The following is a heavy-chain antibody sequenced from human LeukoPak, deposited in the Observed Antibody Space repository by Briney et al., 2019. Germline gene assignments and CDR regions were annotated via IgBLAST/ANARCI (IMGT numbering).Heavy chain of an antibody. J-gene: IGHJ6*02. CDR3: TRLSGGNSDSYYYGLDV. CDR2: IKTKAESYAT. Sequence: GGSLRLSCAASGFTFSGSAIHWVRDASGEGLEWVARIKTKAESYATAYVASVKGRFTISRDDSKNTAYLQMDSLKTEDTAMYYCTRLSGGNSDSYYYGLDVWGQGTTVTVSS. D-gene: IGHD4-23*01. V-gene: IGHV3-73*01. CDR1: GFTFSGSA.